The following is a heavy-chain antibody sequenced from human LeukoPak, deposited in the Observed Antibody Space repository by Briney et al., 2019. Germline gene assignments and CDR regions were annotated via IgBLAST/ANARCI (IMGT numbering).Heavy chain of an antibody. CDR2: IYYSGST. V-gene: IGHV4-30-4*07. D-gene: IGHD2-15*01. Sequence: SETLSLTCAVSGGSISSGGYSWSWIRQPPGKGLEWIGYIYYSGSTYYNPSLKSRVTISVDTSKNQFSLKLSSVTAADTAVYYCARLGYCSGGSCAFDYWGQGTLVTVSS. CDR1: GGSISSGGYS. J-gene: IGHJ4*02. CDR3: ARLGYCSGGSCAFDY.